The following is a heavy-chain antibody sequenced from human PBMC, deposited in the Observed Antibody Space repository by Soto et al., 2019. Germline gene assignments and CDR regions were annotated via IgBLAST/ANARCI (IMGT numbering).Heavy chain of an antibody. CDR1: GFTFSSYG. CDR3: AREGDTAMSLDV. J-gene: IGHJ6*02. CDR2: IWYDGSNK. V-gene: IGHV3-33*01. Sequence: GGSLRLSCAASGFTFSSYGMHWVRQAPGKGLEWVAVIWYDGSNKYYADSVKGRFTISRDNSKNTLYLQMNSLRAEDTAVYYCAREGDTAMSLDVWGQGTTVTVSS. D-gene: IGHD5-18*01.